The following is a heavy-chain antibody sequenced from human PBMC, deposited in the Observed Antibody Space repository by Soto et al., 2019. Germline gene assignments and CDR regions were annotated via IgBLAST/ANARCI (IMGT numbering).Heavy chain of an antibody. CDR1: GYSFTIHE. J-gene: IGHJ5*02. CDR3: ARGVDMVATAGDWFDP. CDR2: MDPRNGNT. V-gene: IGHV1-8*01. D-gene: IGHD5-12*01. Sequence: QVQLVQSGAEVRKPGASVKVSCKASGYSFTIHESNWVRQAPGQGLEWMGWMDPRNGNTGYAQKFQGRVTMTRNISIRTAYMELSSLTSEDSAVYYCARGVDMVATAGDWFDPWGQGNLVTVSS.